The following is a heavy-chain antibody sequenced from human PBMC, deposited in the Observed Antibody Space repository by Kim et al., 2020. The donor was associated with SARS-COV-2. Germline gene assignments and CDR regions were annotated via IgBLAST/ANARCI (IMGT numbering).Heavy chain of an antibody. Sequence: SETLSLTCTVSGGSVSSGNYHWSWIRQPAGKGLEWIGRIYTSGSTNYNPPLKSRVTISLDTSKNQFSLKLTSVTAADTAMYYCAKTGEFDYWGQGTLVTVSS. CDR3: AKTGEFDY. CDR1: GGSVSSGNYH. V-gene: IGHV4-61*02. D-gene: IGHD7-27*01. CDR2: IYTSGST. J-gene: IGHJ4*02.